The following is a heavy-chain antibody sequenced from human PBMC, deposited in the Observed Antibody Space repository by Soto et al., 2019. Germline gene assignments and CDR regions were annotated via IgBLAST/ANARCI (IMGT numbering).Heavy chain of an antibody. D-gene: IGHD3-10*01. CDR2: IYYRGST. CDR3: ARHDLYGSGSSSCFDP. CDR1: GGSITSSTYY. V-gene: IGHV4-39*01. Sequence: SETLSLTCTVSGGSITSSTYYWGWIRQPPGKGLEWIGSIYYRGSTYYNPSLRSRVTISVDTSKNQFFLKLSSVTAADTAVFYCARHDLYGSGSSSCFDPWGQGTLVTVSS. J-gene: IGHJ5*02.